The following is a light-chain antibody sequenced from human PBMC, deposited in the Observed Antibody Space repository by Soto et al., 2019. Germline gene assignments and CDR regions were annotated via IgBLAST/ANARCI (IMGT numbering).Light chain of an antibody. CDR2: GTS. CDR3: QDYGNSVNT. CDR1: QSIGSNY. V-gene: IGKV3-20*01. J-gene: IGKJ5*01. Sequence: EMVLAQSPGTLSFSPGERVTLSCRASQSIGSNYLAWYQQKPGQAPRLLIFGTSSRATGIPDRFSGSGSGTDFTLTLTALAPEDAAMSFYQDYGNSVNTFGQGTRLEIK.